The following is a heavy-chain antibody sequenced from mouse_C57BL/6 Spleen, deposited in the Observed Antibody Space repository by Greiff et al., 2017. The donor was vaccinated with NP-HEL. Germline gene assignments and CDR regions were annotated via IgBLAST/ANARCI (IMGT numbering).Heavy chain of an antibody. J-gene: IGHJ3*01. CDR1: GFTFSDYY. Sequence: EVKLVESGGGLVQPGGSLKLSCAASGFTFSDYYMYWVRQTPEKRLEWVAYISNGGGSTYYPDTVKGRFTISRDNAKNTLYLQMSRRKSEDTAMYYCASNWDAWCAYWGQGTLVTVSA. CDR3: ASNWDAWCAY. V-gene: IGHV5-12*01. CDR2: ISNGGGST. D-gene: IGHD4-1*01.